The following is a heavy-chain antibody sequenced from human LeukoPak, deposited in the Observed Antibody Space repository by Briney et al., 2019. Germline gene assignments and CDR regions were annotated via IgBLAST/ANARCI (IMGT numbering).Heavy chain of an antibody. J-gene: IGHJ4*02. V-gene: IGHV4-4*07. D-gene: IGHD6-19*01. Sequence: SETLSLTCTVSGGSISNYYWSWIRQPAGKGLEWIGRIYSSGSTNYNPSLKSRVTMSVDTCKNQFSLKLSSVTAADTAVYYCARPRSSSGWDGDFDYWGQGTLVTVSS. CDR2: IYSSGST. CDR3: ARPRSSSGWDGDFDY. CDR1: GGSISNYY.